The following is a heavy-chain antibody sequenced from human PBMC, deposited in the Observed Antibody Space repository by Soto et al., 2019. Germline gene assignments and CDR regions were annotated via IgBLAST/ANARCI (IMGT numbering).Heavy chain of an antibody. J-gene: IGHJ6*02. CDR2: IRSKAYGGST. V-gene: IGHV3-49*04. CDR1: GSTFGDYA. D-gene: IGHD5-12*01. CDR3: TRDLAPPDWVLGYAHGMDV. Sequence: GSLRLSCSASGSTFGDYALTWVRQAPGKGLEWVGFIRSKAYGGSTDYAASVKGRFTISRDDSKSTAYLQLNSLKTEDTAVYYCTRDLAPPDWVLGYAHGMDVWGQGTSVTVSS.